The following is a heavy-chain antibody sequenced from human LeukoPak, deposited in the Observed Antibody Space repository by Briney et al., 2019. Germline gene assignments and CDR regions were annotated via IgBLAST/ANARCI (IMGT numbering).Heavy chain of an antibody. Sequence: GGSLRLSCAASGFTFSNYAMSWVRQAPGKGLEWVSAISGSGGSTYYADSVKGRFTISRDNSKNTLYLQMNSLRAEDTAVYYCAKGYCTNGVCTYYFDYWGQGTLVTVSS. CDR1: GFTFSNYA. CDR2: ISGSGGST. J-gene: IGHJ4*02. D-gene: IGHD2-8*01. V-gene: IGHV3-23*01. CDR3: AKGYCTNGVCTYYFDY.